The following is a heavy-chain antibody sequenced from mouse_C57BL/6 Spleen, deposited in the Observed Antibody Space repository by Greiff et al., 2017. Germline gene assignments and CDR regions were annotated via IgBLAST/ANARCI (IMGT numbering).Heavy chain of an antibody. CDR1: GYSITSGYD. CDR2: ISYSGST. Sequence: EVKLMESGPGMVKPSQSLSLTCTVTGYSITSGYDWHWIRHFPGNKLEWMCYISYSGSTNYNPSLKSRISITHDTSKNHFFLKLTSVTTEDTATYYCARGRFITTVVAAQDYFDYWGQGTTLTVSS. D-gene: IGHD1-1*01. V-gene: IGHV3-1*01. CDR3: ARGRFITTVVAAQDYFDY. J-gene: IGHJ2*01.